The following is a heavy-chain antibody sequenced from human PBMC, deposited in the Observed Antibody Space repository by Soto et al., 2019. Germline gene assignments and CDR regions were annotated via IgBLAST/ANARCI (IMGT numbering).Heavy chain of an antibody. CDR3: ARDRYYYDSSGYYWRPVGAFDI. Sequence: QVQLQESGPGLVKPSQTLSLTCTVSGGSISSGDYYWSWIRQPPGKGLEWIGYIYYSGSTYYNPSLKSRVTISVDTSKNQFSLKLSSVTAADTAVYYCARDRYYYDSSGYYWRPVGAFDIWGQGTMVTVSS. CDR2: IYYSGST. V-gene: IGHV4-30-4*01. J-gene: IGHJ3*02. D-gene: IGHD3-22*01. CDR1: GGSISSGDYY.